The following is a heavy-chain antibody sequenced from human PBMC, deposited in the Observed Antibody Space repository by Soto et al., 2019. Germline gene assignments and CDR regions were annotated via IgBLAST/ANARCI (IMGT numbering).Heavy chain of an antibody. CDR1: GFTFRDYE. J-gene: IGHJ5*02. CDR3: ARENYIWGIYSRWFDP. V-gene: IGHV3-48*03. CDR2: ISSSGTTT. Sequence: QPGGSLRLSCAASGFTFRDYEMNWVRQAPGKGLEWLSYISSSGTTTYYADSVKGRFTISRENAKNSLYLQMNSLRAEDTGVYYCARENYIWGIYSRWFDPWGQGTQVTVSS. D-gene: IGHD3-16*01.